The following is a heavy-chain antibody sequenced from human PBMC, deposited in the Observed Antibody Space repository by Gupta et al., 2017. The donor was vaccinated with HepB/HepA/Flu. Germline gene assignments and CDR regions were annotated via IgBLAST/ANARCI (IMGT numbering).Heavy chain of an antibody. J-gene: IGHJ5*02. CDR1: GFPFSISA. D-gene: IGHD3-3*01. CDR3: ARDRTIFGVGEVDP. Sequence: QVRLVESGGGVVQSGRSLRLSCAASGFPFSISALPWVRHAPGKGLEWVAVISYDGSNKYYADSVKGRFTIARDNSKNTLYLQMNSLRGEDTAVYSCARDRTIFGVGEVDPWGQGTLVTVSA. V-gene: IGHV3-30-3*01. CDR2: ISYDGSNK.